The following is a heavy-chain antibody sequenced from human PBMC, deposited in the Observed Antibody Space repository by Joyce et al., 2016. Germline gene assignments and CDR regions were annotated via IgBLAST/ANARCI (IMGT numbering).Heavy chain of an antibody. CDR3: GSRHFVKPGVFDV. CDR1: GDSVSSTSHY. Sequence: QLQLQESGPGLVKPSETLSLTCSVSGDSVSSTSHYWGWIRQPPGKGLEWIGSLYYSTATYKNPSLTGPVTLSLATFKSPFALKLTAVYARGAAVYYCGSRHFVKPGVFDVRGKGTMVAVSS. CDR2: LYYSTAT. D-gene: IGHD2-8*01. V-gene: IGHV4-39*07. J-gene: IGHJ3*01.